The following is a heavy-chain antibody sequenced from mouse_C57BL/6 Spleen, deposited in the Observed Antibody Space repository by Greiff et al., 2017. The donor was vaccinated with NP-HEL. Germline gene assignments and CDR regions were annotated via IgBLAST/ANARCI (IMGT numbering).Heavy chain of an antibody. CDR3: SRGGKTAQVCAYAMDY. Sequence: EVQLQQSGPVLVKPGASVKMSCKASGYTFTDYYMNWVKQSHGKSLEWIGVINPYNGGTSYNQKFKGKATLTVDKSSSTAYMELNSLTSEDSAVYYCSRGGKTAQVCAYAMDYWGQGTSVTVSS. J-gene: IGHJ4*01. D-gene: IGHD3-2*02. CDR2: INPYNGGT. V-gene: IGHV1-19*01. CDR1: GYTFTDYY.